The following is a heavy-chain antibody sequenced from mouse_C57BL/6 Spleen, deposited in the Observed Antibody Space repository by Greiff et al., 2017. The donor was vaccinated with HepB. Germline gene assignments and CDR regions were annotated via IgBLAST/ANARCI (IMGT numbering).Heavy chain of an antibody. CDR3: ARDAMDY. Sequence: QVTLKVSGPELVKPGASVKISCKASGYAFSSSWMNWVKQRPGKGLEWIGRIYPGDGDTNYNGKFKGKATLTADKSSSTAYMQLSSLTSEDSAVYFCARDAMDYWGQGTSVTVSS. V-gene: IGHV1-82*01. CDR1: GYAFSSSW. CDR2: IYPGDGDT. J-gene: IGHJ4*01.